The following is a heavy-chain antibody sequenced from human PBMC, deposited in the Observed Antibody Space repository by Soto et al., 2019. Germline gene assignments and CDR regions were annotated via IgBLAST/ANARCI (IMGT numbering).Heavy chain of an antibody. CDR3: ARGVHYDSSGYYYFY. V-gene: IGHV1-69*01. J-gene: IGHJ4*02. D-gene: IGHD3-22*01. CDR1: GGTFSTYA. CDR2: IIPLFGTA. Sequence: QVQLVQSGAEVKKPGSSVKVSCKASGGTFSTYAIDWVRQAPGQGLEWMGGIIPLFGTAKYAQNFQGRITITADEDTNTADMELRSLRSQDTAVYYCARGVHYDSSGYYYFYWGQGTLVTVSS.